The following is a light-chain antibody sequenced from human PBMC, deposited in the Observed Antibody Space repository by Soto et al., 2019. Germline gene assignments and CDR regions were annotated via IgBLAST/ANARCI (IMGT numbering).Light chain of an antibody. Sequence: QSVLTQPASVSGSPGQSITISCTGTSSDVGGYNYVSWYQQHPGKAPKLMIYDVSNRPSGVSNRFSGSKSGHTASLTISGLQAEDEADYYCSSYTSSSTLVCGTGTKVTVL. V-gene: IGLV2-14*01. CDR3: SSYTSSSTLV. J-gene: IGLJ1*01. CDR2: DVS. CDR1: SSDVGGYNY.